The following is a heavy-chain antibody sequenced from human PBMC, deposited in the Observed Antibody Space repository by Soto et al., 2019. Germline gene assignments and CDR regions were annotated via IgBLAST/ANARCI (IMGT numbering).Heavy chain of an antibody. J-gene: IGHJ4*02. CDR3: VKDRWIDS. CDR2: ISSDGRPT. V-gene: IGHV3-64D*06. CDR1: GFTFSDYA. Sequence: VGSLRLSSSAYGFTFSDYAMHWVLQAPGKGLQYVSSISSDGRPTYYADSVNGRFTISRDNPKNTLYLQMSRLRGEDTAVYYCVKDRWIDSWGQGTLATVSS. D-gene: IGHD1-1*01.